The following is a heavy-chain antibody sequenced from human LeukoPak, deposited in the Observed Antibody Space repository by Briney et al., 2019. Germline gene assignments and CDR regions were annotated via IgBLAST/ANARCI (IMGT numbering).Heavy chain of an antibody. D-gene: IGHD2/OR15-2a*01. Sequence: SETLSLTCTVSGGSIRSYYWSWIRQPAGKGLEWIGRIDTSGSSDYHPSLKSRVTMSVDTSKNQFSLKLTSVTAADTAVYYCARDRDPYFSFPDYWGQGVLVTVSS. J-gene: IGHJ4*02. V-gene: IGHV4-4*07. CDR3: ARDRDPYFSFPDY. CDR2: IDTSGSS. CDR1: GGSIRSYY.